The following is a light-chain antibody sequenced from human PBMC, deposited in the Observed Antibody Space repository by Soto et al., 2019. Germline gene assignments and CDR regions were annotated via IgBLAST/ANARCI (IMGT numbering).Light chain of an antibody. CDR2: GAS. CDR1: QSVSNNY. Sequence: EIVLTQSPGTLSLSPVERATLSCMASQSVSNNYLAWYQQKPGQAPRLLIYGASNRATGIPDRFSGSGSGTDFTLTISGLEPEDFAVYYCQQYGSSHTFGQGTRLEIK. J-gene: IGKJ5*01. V-gene: IGKV3-20*01. CDR3: QQYGSSHT.